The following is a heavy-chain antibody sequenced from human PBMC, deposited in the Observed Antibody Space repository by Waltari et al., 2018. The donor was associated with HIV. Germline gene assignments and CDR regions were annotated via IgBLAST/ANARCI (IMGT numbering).Heavy chain of an antibody. Sequence: QVQLVQSGGGVVQPGRSLRLSCAASGFPFIRYGMHWVGRAPGKGLEWVAVTWYDGNKIYYADSVKGRFTIARDNSKNTLYLQMNSLRAEDTAVYYCARAHCSSTSCYYYGLDVWGQGTTVTVSS. CDR2: TWYDGNKI. CDR3: ARAHCSSTSCYYYGLDV. CDR1: GFPFIRYG. V-gene: IGHV3-33*01. D-gene: IGHD2-2*01. J-gene: IGHJ6*02.